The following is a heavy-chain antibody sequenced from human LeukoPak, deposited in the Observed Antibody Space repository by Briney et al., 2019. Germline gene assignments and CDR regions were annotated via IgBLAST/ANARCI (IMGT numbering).Heavy chain of an antibody. D-gene: IGHD3-16*02. V-gene: IGHV1-69*13. Sequence: ASVKVSCKASGGTFSSYAISWVRQAPGQGLEWMGGIIPIFGTANYAQKFQGRVTITADESTSTAYMELSSLRSEDTAVYYCVRGVIADYYYYGMDVWGQGTTVTVSS. CDR2: IIPIFGTA. CDR1: GGTFSSYA. CDR3: VRGVIADYYYYGMDV. J-gene: IGHJ6*02.